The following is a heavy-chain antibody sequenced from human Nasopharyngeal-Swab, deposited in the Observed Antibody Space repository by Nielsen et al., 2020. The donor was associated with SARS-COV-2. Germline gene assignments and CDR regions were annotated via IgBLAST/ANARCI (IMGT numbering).Heavy chain of an antibody. V-gene: IGHV4-34*01. CDR3: ARGAPGY. CDR1: GGSFSDYN. J-gene: IGHJ4*01. Sequence: SETLSLPCAVSGGSFSDYNWSWIRQPPGKGLEWIGNIYHSGRTNYNPSLKSRLAISIDTSKKQFSLKLSSVAAADTAVYYCARGAPGYWGQGTLVTVSS. CDR2: IYHSGRT.